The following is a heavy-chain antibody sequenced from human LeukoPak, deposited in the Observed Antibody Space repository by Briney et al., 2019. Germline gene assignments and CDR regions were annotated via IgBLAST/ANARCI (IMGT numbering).Heavy chain of an antibody. D-gene: IGHD3-10*01. V-gene: IGHV1-3*01. J-gene: IGHJ4*02. CDR2: INGDNGNI. Sequence: ASVKVSCKTSGYNFASYTMHWLRQAPGQSPEWMGSINGDNGNIKYSEKFQGRVTFTRDTSASSAYMELSRLRSEDTAAYYCARSSSGTYHYWGQGTLVTVSS. CDR1: GYNFASYT. CDR3: ARSSSGTYHY.